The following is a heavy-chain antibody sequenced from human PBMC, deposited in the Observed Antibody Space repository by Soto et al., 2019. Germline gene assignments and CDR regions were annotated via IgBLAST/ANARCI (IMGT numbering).Heavy chain of an antibody. J-gene: IGHJ4*02. D-gene: IGHD4-17*01. CDR3: SYGANQYLDY. V-gene: IGHV3-23*01. CDR2: VSASGLNT. Sequence: GGSLRLSCAASGFTFSTYAMAWVRQAPGKGLEWVSGVSASGLNTDYADPVKGRFTISRDESENTLFLHMNSLKTEDTAVYYCSYGANQYLDYGGQGALVTVPS. CDR1: GFTFSTYA.